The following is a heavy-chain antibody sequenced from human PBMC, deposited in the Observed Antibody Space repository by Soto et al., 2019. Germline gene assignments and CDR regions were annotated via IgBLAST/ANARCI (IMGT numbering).Heavy chain of an antibody. J-gene: IGHJ4*02. V-gene: IGHV2-5*02. D-gene: IGHD2-15*01. CDR1: GSSLSTSGVG. CDR2: IYWDDDK. CDR3: ARIRRWSYFDY. Sequence: QITLKETGPTLVKPTQTLTLTCTVSGSSLSTSGVGVGWIREPPGKALEGLALIYWDDDKRYSPSLKSRLTITIDTSKNQLVLTMTNMDTVDTATDYCARIRRWSYFDYWGQGTLVTVSS.